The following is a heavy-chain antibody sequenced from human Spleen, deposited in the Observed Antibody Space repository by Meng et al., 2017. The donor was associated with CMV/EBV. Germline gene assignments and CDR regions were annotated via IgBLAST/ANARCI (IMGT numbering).Heavy chain of an antibody. CDR2: INSDGSST. CDR3: ARDPRTYYDFWSGYSGMDV. Sequence: GGSLRLSCAASGFTFSSYWMHWVRQAPGKGLVWVSRINSDGSSTSYADSVKGRFTISRDNAKNTLYLQMNSLRAEDTAVYYCARDPRTYYDFWSGYSGMDVWGQGTTVTVSS. J-gene: IGHJ6*02. V-gene: IGHV3-74*01. D-gene: IGHD3-3*01. CDR1: GFTFSSYW.